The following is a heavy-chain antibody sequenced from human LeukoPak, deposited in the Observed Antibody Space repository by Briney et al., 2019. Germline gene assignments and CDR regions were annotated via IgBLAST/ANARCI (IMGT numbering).Heavy chain of an antibody. CDR3: TSRLDDHGSFDY. CDR1: GGSISSSNW. D-gene: IGHD4-17*01. J-gene: IGHJ4*02. CDR2: IFHSGST. V-gene: IGHV4-4*02. Sequence: SETLSLTCAVSGGSISSSNWWSWVRQPPGKGLEWIGEIFHSGSTTYNPSLKSRVTISVDKSKNQFSVKLRSVTAADAAVYLCTSRLDDHGSFDYWGQGTLVTVSS.